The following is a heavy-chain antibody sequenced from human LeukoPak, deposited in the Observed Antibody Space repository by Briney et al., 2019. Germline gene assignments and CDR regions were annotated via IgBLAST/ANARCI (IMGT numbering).Heavy chain of an antibody. D-gene: IGHD2-15*01. CDR2: ISRSGGST. V-gene: IGHV3-23*01. Sequence: TGGSLRLSCAASGFTFSSYAMSWVRQAPGKGLEWVSGISRSGGSTYYADSVKGRFTISRDNSKNTLYLQMNSLRAEDTAVYYCAKHIVVVVAAVEFDYWGQGTLVTVSS. CDR1: GFTFSSYA. J-gene: IGHJ4*02. CDR3: AKHIVVVVAAVEFDY.